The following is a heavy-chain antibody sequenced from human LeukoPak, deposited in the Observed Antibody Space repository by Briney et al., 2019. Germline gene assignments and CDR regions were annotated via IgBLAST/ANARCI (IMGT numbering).Heavy chain of an antibody. CDR3: ARTVVVVAATPLDYFDY. Sequence: SQTLSLTCTVSGGSISSGGYYWSWIRQHPGKGLEWIGYIYYSGSTYYNPSLKSRVTISVDTSKNQFSLKLSSVTAADTAVYYCARTVVVVAATPLDYFDYWGQGTLVTASS. CDR1: GGSISSGGYY. D-gene: IGHD2-15*01. V-gene: IGHV4-31*03. J-gene: IGHJ4*02. CDR2: IYYSGST.